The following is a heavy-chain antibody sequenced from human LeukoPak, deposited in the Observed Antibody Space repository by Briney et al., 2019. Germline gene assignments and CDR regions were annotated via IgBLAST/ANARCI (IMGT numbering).Heavy chain of an antibody. D-gene: IGHD6-13*01. CDR2: IKQDGGEK. V-gene: IGHV3-7*01. J-gene: IGHJ4*02. Sequence: GGSLRLSCEASGFSFSSYWMTWVRQAPGKGLEWVASIKQDGGEKYYVDSVKGRFTISRDNAKMSVYLQMNSLRAGDTAVYYCARVRYSSSWAWEFDYWGQGTLVTVSS. CDR3: ARVRYSSSWAWEFDY. CDR1: GFSFSSYW.